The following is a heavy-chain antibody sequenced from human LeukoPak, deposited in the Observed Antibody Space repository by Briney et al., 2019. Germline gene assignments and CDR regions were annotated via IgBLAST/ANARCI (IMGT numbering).Heavy chain of an antibody. CDR1: GFTFSSYW. D-gene: IGHD6-19*01. CDR3: AKDQNSGCFDY. Sequence: GGSLRLSCAASGFTFSSYWMHWVRQAPGKGLVWVSRINSDGSSTSYADSVKGRFTISRDNAKNTLYLQMNSLRAEDTAVYYCAKDQNSGCFDYWGQGTLVTVSS. V-gene: IGHV3-74*01. J-gene: IGHJ4*02. CDR2: INSDGSST.